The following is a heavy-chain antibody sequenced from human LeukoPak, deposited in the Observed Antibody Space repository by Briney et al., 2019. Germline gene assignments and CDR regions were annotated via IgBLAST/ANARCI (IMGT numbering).Heavy chain of an antibody. J-gene: IGHJ4*02. V-gene: IGHV3-23*01. D-gene: IGHD5-18*01. Sequence: GGSLRLSCGASGFTFSSYAMSWVRQAPGKGLEWVSAISGSGGSTYYADSVKGRFTISRDNSKNTLYLQMNSLRAEDTAVYYCAKALYSYGTFDYWGQGTLVTVSS. CDR3: AKALYSYGTFDY. CDR1: GFTFSSYA. CDR2: ISGSGGST.